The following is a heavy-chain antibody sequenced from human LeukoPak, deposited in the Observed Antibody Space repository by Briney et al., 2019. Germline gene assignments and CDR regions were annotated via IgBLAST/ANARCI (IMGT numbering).Heavy chain of an antibody. J-gene: IGHJ4*02. CDR3: ARGYNWNYPIDY. CDR1: GFTFSSYA. CDR2: IRYDGSNK. V-gene: IGHV3-30*02. D-gene: IGHD1-7*01. Sequence: PGGSLRLSCAASGFTFSSYAMHWVRQAPGKGLEWVAFIRYDGSNKYYADSVKGRFTISRDNSKNTLYLQMNSLRAEDTAVYYCARGYNWNYPIDYWGQGTLVTVSS.